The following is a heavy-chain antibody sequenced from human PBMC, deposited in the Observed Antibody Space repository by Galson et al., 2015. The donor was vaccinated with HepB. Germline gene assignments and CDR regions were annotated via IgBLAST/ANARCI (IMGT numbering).Heavy chain of an antibody. CDR2: ISVYNDNT. CDR3: ARALGYGVRGANYGMDV. V-gene: IGHV1-18*04. D-gene: IGHD3-10*01. Sequence: SCKASGYSFSNYGFIWVRQAPGQGLEWLGWISVYNDNTDYAQKVQDRVTMTTDTSTRSAYMELRSLRSDDTAVYYCARALGYGVRGANYGMDVWGQGTTVTVSS. J-gene: IGHJ6*02. CDR1: GYSFSNYG.